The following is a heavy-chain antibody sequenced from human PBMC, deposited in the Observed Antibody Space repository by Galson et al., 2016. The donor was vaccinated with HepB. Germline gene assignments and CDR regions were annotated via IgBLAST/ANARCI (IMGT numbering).Heavy chain of an antibody. CDR3: AAGAGWLPDY. D-gene: IGHD6-19*01. CDR1: GLTFNIQY. Sequence: SLRLSCAVSGLTFNIQYMSWVRQAPGKGLEWVANIEKDGSEENYVDSVKGRFIISRDNAKNSAYLQMNNVKAEDTAIYYCAAGAGWLPDYWGQGTLVSVSS. V-gene: IGHV3-7*03. J-gene: IGHJ4*02. CDR2: IEKDGSEE.